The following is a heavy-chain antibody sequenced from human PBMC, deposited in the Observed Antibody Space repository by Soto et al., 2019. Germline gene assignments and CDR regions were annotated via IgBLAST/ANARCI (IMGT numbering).Heavy chain of an antibody. CDR3: ARASFELNEAYYYYGMDV. V-gene: IGHV1-69*13. Sequence: SVKVSCKASGRTFSSYAISWVRQAPGQGLEWMGGIIPIFGTANYAQKFQGRATITADESTSTAYMELSSLRSEDTAVYYCARASFELNEAYYYYGMDVWGQGTTVTVSS. D-gene: IGHD3-10*01. CDR2: IIPIFGTA. J-gene: IGHJ6*02. CDR1: GRTFSSYA.